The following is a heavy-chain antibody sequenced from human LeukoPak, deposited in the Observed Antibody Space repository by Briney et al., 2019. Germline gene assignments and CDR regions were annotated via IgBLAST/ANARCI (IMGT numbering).Heavy chain of an antibody. CDR2: ISSSSSYK. CDR1: GFTFSSYS. Sequence: GGSLRLSCAASGFTFSSYSMNWVRQAPGKGLEWVSSISSSSSYKYYADSVKGRFTISRDNAKNSLYLQMNSLRAEDTAVYNCARENDYGEYAGYFDYWGQGTLVTVSS. V-gene: IGHV3-21*01. D-gene: IGHD4-17*01. J-gene: IGHJ4*02. CDR3: ARENDYGEYAGYFDY.